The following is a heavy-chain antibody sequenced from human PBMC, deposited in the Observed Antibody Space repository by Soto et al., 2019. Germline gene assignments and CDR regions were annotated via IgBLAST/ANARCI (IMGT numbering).Heavy chain of an antibody. D-gene: IGHD4-17*01. V-gene: IGHV1-46*01. Sequence: XSVKVSCKASGYTFTSYYMHWVRQAPGRGLEWMGIINPSGGSTSYAQKFQGRVTMTRDTSTSTVYMELSSLRSEDTAVYYCARGQGHDYGDYYYYYGMDVWGQGTAVTVSS. CDR2: INPSGGST. CDR1: GYTFTSYY. J-gene: IGHJ6*02. CDR3: ARGQGHDYGDYYYYYGMDV.